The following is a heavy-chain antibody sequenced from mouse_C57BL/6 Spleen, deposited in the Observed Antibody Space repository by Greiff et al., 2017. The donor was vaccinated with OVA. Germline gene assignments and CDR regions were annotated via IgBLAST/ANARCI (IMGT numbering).Heavy chain of an antibody. CDR2: IWTGGGT. CDR3: ARREKPTLLSLREGDYYAMDY. J-gene: IGHJ4*01. Sequence: QVQLKESGPGLVAPSQSLSITCTVSGFSLTSYAISWVRQPPGKGLEWLGVIWTGGGTNYNSALKSRLSISKDNSKSQVFLKMNSLQTDDTARYYCARREKPTLLSLREGDYYAMDYWGQGTSVTVSS. V-gene: IGHV2-9-1*01. CDR1: GFSLTSYA. D-gene: IGHD5-1-1*01.